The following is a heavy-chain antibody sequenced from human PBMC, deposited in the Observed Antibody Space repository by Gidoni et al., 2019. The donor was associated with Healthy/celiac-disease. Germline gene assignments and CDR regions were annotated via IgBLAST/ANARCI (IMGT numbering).Heavy chain of an antibody. CDR3: ARAPWMEDTVVWFDP. J-gene: IGHJ5*02. CDR2: MNPNSGNT. D-gene: IGHD1-1*01. CDR1: GSTFTSYD. Sequence: QVQLVQSGAEVKKPGASVTVSFKASGSTFTSYDINWVRQATGQGLEWMGWMNPNSGNTGYAQKFQCRVTMTRNTSISTAYMELSSLRSEDTAVYYCARAPWMEDTVVWFDPWGQGTLVTVAS. V-gene: IGHV1-8*01.